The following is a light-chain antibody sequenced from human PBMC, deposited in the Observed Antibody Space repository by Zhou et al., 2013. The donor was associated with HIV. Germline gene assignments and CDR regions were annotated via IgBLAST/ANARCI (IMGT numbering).Light chain of an antibody. CDR1: QSLLDRNGYNY. CDR2: LGS. Sequence: DIVVTQSPLSLPVSPGEPAAISCRSSQSLLDRNGYNYLDWYLQKPGQSPHLLIYLGSYRASGVPDRFSGSGSGTDYTLKISRVEAEDIGIYYCMQGLRGPPAFGQGTRLEMK. V-gene: IGKV2-28*01. J-gene: IGKJ5*01. CDR3: MQGLRGPPA.